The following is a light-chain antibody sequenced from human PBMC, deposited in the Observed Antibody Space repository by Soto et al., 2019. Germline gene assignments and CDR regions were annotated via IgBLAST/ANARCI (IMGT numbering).Light chain of an antibody. Sequence: QSVLTQPPSASGTPGQRVTISCSGSSSNIGNTYVNWYQQFPGTAPKLLIYRNNQRPSGVPDRFSGSKSGTSASLAISGLRSDDEADYFCATWDDSLNGFYVFGTGTQLTVL. CDR2: RNN. V-gene: IGLV1-47*01. J-gene: IGLJ1*01. CDR3: ATWDDSLNGFYV. CDR1: SSNIGNTY.